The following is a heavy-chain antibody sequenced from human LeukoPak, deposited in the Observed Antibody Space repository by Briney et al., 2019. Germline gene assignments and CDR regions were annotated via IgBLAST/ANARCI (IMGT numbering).Heavy chain of an antibody. D-gene: IGHD2-8*02. CDR3: AKGTYCDGGACPPGIYYYYYMDV. J-gene: IGHJ6*03. Sequence: PGGSLRLSCAASGFTFSIYTMSWVRQAPGKGLEWVSAISDSGFGTYYADSVKGRFTISRDNSKNTLHLQMNSLRAEDTAIYYCAKGTYCDGGACPPGIYYYYYMDVWGKGTTVTVSS. CDR2: ISDSGFGT. CDR1: GFTFSIYT. V-gene: IGHV3-23*01.